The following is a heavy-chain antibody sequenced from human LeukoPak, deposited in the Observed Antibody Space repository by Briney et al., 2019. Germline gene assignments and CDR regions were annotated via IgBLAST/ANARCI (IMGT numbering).Heavy chain of an antibody. CDR3: TRDRRDGYNYVDL. D-gene: IGHD5-24*01. CDR1: GASVSNYY. Sequence: KPSETLSLTCTVSGASVSNYYWSWIRQPAGKGLEWIGRIYNGGSANYNPSLQSRISMSVDTSKNQLTLKLSSVTAADTAVYFCTRDRRDGYNYVDLWGQGTLVTVSS. CDR2: IYNGGSA. V-gene: IGHV4-4*07. J-gene: IGHJ5*02.